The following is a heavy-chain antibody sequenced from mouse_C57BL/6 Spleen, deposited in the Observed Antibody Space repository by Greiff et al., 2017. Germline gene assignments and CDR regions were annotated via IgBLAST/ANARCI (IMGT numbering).Heavy chain of an antibody. J-gene: IGHJ2*01. D-gene: IGHD4-1*01. CDR2: IYPGDGDT. CDR1: GYAFSSYW. Sequence: QVQLMQSGAELVKPGASVKISCKASGYAFSSYWMNWVKQRPGKGLEWIGQIYPGDGDTNYNGKFKGKATRTADKSSSTAYMQRSSLTSEDSAVYFCARPELGRDYFDYWGQGTTLTVSS. CDR3: ARPELGRDYFDY. V-gene: IGHV1-80*01.